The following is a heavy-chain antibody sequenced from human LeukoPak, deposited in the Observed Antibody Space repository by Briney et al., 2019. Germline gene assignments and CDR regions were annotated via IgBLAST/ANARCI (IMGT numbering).Heavy chain of an antibody. J-gene: IGHJ4*02. D-gene: IGHD3-10*01. V-gene: IGHV3-30*02. CDR3: AKDSGSYYTSDY. Sequence: GGSLRLSCAASAFTFNNYDMHWVRQAPGKGLEWVAFIRYDGSNKYYADFVEGRFTISRDNSKSTLYLLMNSLRAEDTAVYYCAKDSGSYYTSDYWGQGTLVTVSS. CDR1: AFTFNNYD. CDR2: IRYDGSNK.